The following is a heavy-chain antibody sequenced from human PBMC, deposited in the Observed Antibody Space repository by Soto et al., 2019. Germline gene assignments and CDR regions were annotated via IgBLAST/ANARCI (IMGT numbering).Heavy chain of an antibody. CDR3: ARGLNAGYYIAY. V-gene: IGHV3-23*01. CDR1: GFNFSSYA. Sequence: EVQLLESGGRLIQPGGSLRLSCAASGFNFSSYAMSGIRQAPGKGPEWVGGITTSGDRSGYADSVKGRFPVSRDNSQNTMYLQLNSLRGDDTAIYYCARGLNAGYYIAYWGQGTLVTVSS. J-gene: IGHJ4*02. D-gene: IGHD3-22*01. CDR2: ITTSGDRS.